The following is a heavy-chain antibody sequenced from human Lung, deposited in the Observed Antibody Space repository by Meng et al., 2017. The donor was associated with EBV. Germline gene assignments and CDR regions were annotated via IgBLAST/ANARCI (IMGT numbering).Heavy chain of an antibody. V-gene: IGHV4-34*01. CDR2: INDSGST. CDR3: ARSTFDY. D-gene: IGHD1-26*01. Sequence: QVQLKHAGGGLFKLSETLSPTFAVYVWSFSGSFSGYYWSWIRQAPGKGLEWIGEINDSGSTDYNPSLKSRLTISVDRSKSQFSLELSSVTAADTAVYYCARSTFDYWGQGTPVTVSS. J-gene: IGHJ4*02. CDR1: VWSFSGSFSGYY.